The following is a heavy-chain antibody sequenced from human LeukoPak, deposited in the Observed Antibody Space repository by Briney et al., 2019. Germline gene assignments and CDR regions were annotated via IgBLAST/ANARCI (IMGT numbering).Heavy chain of an antibody. CDR2: ISGSGGST. Sequence: PGGSLRLSCAASGFTFSSYAMSWVRQAPGKGLEWVSAISGSGGSTYYADSVKGRFTISRDNSKNTLYLQMNSLRAEDTAVYYCAKYGSCSSTSCYAYHYYYYMDVWGKGTTVTVSS. V-gene: IGHV3-23*01. D-gene: IGHD2-2*01. CDR1: GFTFSSYA. J-gene: IGHJ6*03. CDR3: AKYGSCSSTSCYAYHYYYYMDV.